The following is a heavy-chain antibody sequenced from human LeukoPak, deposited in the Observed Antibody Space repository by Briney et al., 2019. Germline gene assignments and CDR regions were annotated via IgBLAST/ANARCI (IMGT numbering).Heavy chain of an antibody. D-gene: IGHD5-18*01. CDR3: ARSARSYGYDY. V-gene: IGHV4-31*03. CDR1: GGSITSGGYY. Sequence: RTSETLSLTCTVSGGSITSGGYYWSWIRQHPEKGLERIGYIYYSGSSYYNPSLKSRVTTSVDTSKNQFSLKLSSMTAADTAVYYCARSARSYGYDYWGQGTLVSVSS. J-gene: IGHJ4*02. CDR2: IYYSGSS.